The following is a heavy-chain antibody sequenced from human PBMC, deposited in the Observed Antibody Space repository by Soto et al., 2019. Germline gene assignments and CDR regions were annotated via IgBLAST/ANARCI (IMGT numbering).Heavy chain of an antibody. CDR1: GITATNGH. Sequence: DVQLVKSGGGLIQPGGSLRLSCAASGITATNGHMSWVRQAPGKGLEWVSVIYSYDNTYYADSVKGRFTISRDTSKNTVYLQMNSLRAEDTAVYYCARDWNGDKYFDFWDQGSLVTVSS. D-gene: IGHD4-17*01. J-gene: IGHJ4*02. CDR2: IYSYDNT. V-gene: IGHV3-53*01. CDR3: ARDWNGDKYFDF.